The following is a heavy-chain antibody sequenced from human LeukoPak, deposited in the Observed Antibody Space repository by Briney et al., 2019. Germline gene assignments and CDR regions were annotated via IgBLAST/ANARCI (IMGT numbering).Heavy chain of an antibody. CDR1: GYTLTELS. J-gene: IGHJ4*02. Sequence: GASVKVSSKVSGYTLTELSMHWVRQAPGKGLEWMGGFDPEDGETIYAQKFQGRVTMTEDTSTDTAYMELSSLRSEDTAVYYCATRILTGYLSFDYWGQGTLVTVSS. V-gene: IGHV1-24*01. CDR2: FDPEDGET. D-gene: IGHD3-9*01. CDR3: ATRILTGYLSFDY.